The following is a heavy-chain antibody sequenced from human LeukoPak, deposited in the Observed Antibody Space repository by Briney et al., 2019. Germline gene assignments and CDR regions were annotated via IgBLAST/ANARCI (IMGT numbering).Heavy chain of an antibody. CDR2: ISAYNGNT. V-gene: IGHV1-18*01. D-gene: IGHD2-2*01. Sequence: ASVKVSCKASGYTFTSYGISWVRQAPGQGLEWMGWISAYNGNTNYAQKLQGRVTMTTDTSTSTAYMELRSLRPDDTAVYYCARERTSTTYYYYGMDVWGQGTTVTVSS. J-gene: IGHJ6*02. CDR1: GYTFTSYG. CDR3: ARERTSTTYYYYGMDV.